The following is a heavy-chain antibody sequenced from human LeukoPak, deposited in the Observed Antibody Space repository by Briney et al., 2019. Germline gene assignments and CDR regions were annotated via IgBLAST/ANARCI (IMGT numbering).Heavy chain of an antibody. CDR2: ISGSGGST. CDR1: GFTFSSYA. D-gene: IGHD3-22*01. V-gene: IGHV3-23*01. J-gene: IGHJ4*02. Sequence: GGSLRLSCAASGFTFSSYAMSWVRQAPGKGLEWVSAISGSGGSTYYADSVKGRFTISRDNSKNTLYLQMNSLRAEDTAVYYCAKGSGRYYYDNSGYPLDYWGQGTLVTVSS. CDR3: AKGSGRYYYDNSGYPLDY.